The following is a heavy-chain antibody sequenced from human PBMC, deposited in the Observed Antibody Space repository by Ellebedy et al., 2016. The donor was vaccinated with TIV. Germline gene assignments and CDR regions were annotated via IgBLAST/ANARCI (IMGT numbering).Heavy chain of an antibody. CDR1: GVSVSNNDW. J-gene: IGHJ6*02. CDR3: ARILTGYYAQYYDDMGV. D-gene: IGHD3-9*01. Sequence: SETLSLXXTVSGVSVSNNDWWSWVRQSPGNGLEWIGDIFHTGRTNYNPSLKSRATISVEKSKNQFSLILTSVTAADTAVYYCARILTGYYAQYYDDMGVWGQGTTVAVSS. CDR2: IFHTGRT. V-gene: IGHV4-4*02.